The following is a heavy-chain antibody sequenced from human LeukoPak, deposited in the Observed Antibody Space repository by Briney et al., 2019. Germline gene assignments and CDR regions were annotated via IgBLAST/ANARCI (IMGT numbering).Heavy chain of an antibody. J-gene: IGHJ4*02. CDR2: IYYSGST. Sequence: PSETLSLTCTVSGGSISSSSYYWGWIRQPPGKGLEWIGSIYYSGSTYYNPSLKSRVTISADTSKNQFSLKLSSVTAADTAVYYCARVVGWYYFDYWGQGTLVTVSS. D-gene: IGHD6-19*01. CDR1: GGSISSSSYY. CDR3: ARVVGWYYFDY. V-gene: IGHV4-39*01.